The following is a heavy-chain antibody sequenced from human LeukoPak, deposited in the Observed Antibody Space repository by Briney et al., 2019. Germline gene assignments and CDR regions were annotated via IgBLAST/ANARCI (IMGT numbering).Heavy chain of an antibody. J-gene: IGHJ2*01. D-gene: IGHD2-15*01. CDR3: ARNTPVYCSVGSCSSYWYFDL. V-gene: IGHV3-74*01. CDR1: GFPLTDDW. Sequence: QPGGPFRLPSAAPGFPLTDDWMTWVRQAPGQGLVWVSLIRSVGGGTSSAASVKGGLTISRDNAKNTLYLQLNSLRAEDTAVYYCARNTPVYCSVGSCSSYWYFDLWGRGTLVTVSS. CDR2: IRSVGGGT.